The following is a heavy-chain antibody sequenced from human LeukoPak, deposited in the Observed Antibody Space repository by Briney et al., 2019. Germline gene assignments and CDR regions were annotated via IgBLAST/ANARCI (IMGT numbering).Heavy chain of an antibody. CDR2: ISGSGGST. D-gene: IGHD1-7*01. CDR3: AGGGADAGTY. CDR1: GFTFSSYG. V-gene: IGHV3-23*01. J-gene: IGHJ4*02. Sequence: PGGSLRLSCAASGFTFSSYGMSWVRQAPGKGLEWVSAISGSGGSTYYADSVKGRFTISRDNSKNTLYLQMNSLRAEDTAVYYCAGGGADAGTYWGQGTLVTVSS.